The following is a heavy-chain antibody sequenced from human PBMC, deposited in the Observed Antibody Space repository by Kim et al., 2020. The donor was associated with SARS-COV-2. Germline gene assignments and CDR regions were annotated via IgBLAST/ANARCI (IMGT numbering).Heavy chain of an antibody. Sequence: SLKSRVTISVDTSKNQFSLKLSSVTAADTAVYYCAIVPKRDYYYYYGMDVWGQGTTVTVSS. J-gene: IGHJ6*02. CDR3: AIVPKRDYYYYYGMDV. V-gene: IGHV4-34*01.